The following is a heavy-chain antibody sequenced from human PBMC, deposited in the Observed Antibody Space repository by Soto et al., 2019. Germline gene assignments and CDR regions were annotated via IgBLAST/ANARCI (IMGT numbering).Heavy chain of an antibody. CDR2: ILYDGSNK. V-gene: IGHV3-30*18. D-gene: IGHD2-2*01. Sequence: GGSLRLSCAASGFTFSNYGMHWVRQTPGKGLEWVALILYDGSNKYYADSVKGRFTISRDNSKNTLYLQVSSLGAEETAGYYCAKSRDAYNFYFYYGMTSGAKGPRSPSP. CDR3: AKSRDAYNFYFYYGMTS. CDR1: GFTFSNYG. J-gene: IGHJ6*02.